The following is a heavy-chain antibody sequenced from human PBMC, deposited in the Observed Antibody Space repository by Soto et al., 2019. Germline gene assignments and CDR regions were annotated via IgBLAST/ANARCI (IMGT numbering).Heavy chain of an antibody. V-gene: IGHV3-23*01. CDR1: GFTFSSYA. Sequence: PGGSLRLSCAASGFTFSSYAMSWVRQAPGKGLEWVSAISGSGGSTYYADSVKGRFTISRDNSKNTLYLQMNSLRAEDTAVYYCAKVPYSSSWYTCYFDYWGQGTLVTVS. CDR2: ISGSGGST. D-gene: IGHD6-13*01. CDR3: AKVPYSSSWYTCYFDY. J-gene: IGHJ4*02.